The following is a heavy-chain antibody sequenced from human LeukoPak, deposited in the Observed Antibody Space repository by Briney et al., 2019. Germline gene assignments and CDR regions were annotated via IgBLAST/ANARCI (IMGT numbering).Heavy chain of an antibody. CDR1: GGTFSSYA. CDR3: ATSPGPQIVVVPVGWFDP. J-gene: IGHJ5*02. D-gene: IGHD2-2*01. CDR2: IIPIFGTA. Sequence: SVKVSCKASGGTFSSYAISWVRQAPGQGLEWMGGIIPIFGTANYAQKFQGRVTITTDESTSTAYMELSSLRSEDTAVYYCATSPGPQIVVVPVGWFDPWGQGTLVTVSS. V-gene: IGHV1-69*05.